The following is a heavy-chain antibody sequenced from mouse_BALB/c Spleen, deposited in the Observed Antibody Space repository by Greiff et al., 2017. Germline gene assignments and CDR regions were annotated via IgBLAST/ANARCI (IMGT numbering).Heavy chain of an antibody. Sequence: QLQQSGGGLVQPGGSRKLSCAASGFTFSSFGMHWVRQAPEKGLEWVAYISSGSSTIYYADTVKGRFTISRDNPKNTLFLQMTSLRSEDAAMYYCARPYYYGRGGFAYWGQGTLVTVSA. CDR1: GFTFSSFG. J-gene: IGHJ3*01. CDR3: ARPYYYGRGGFAY. CDR2: ISSGSSTI. D-gene: IGHD1-1*01. V-gene: IGHV5-17*02.